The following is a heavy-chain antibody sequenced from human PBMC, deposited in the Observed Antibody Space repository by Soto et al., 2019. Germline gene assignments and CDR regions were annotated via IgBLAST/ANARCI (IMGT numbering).Heavy chain of an antibody. CDR3: ARQDKVNWFDP. J-gene: IGHJ5*02. V-gene: IGHV4-59*08. CDR1: GGSISSYY. CDR2: IYYSGST. Sequence: SETLSLTCTVSGGSISSYYWSWIRQPPGKGLEWIGYIYYSGSTNYNPSLKSRVTISVDTSKNQFSLKLSSVTAADTAVYYCARQDKVNWFDPWGQGTLVTVSS.